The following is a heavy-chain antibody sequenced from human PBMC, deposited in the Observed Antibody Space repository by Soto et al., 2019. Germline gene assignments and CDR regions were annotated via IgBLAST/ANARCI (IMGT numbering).Heavy chain of an antibody. CDR1: GLNFDDFA. D-gene: IGHD1-1*01. CDR2: ITWNSRVL. CDR3: AKARGANNWANYYGLDV. Sequence: EVQLVESGGRLVQPGRSLRLSCVGTGLNFDDFAMHWVRQAPGKGLEWVSGITWNSRVLAYADSVKGRFTISRDNARNSLYLQMDSLRDEDTALYYCAKARGANNWANYYGLDVWGQGTTVTGSS. J-gene: IGHJ6*02. V-gene: IGHV3-9*01.